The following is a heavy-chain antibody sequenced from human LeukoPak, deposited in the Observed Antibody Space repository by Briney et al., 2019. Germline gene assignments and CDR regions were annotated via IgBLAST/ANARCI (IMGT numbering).Heavy chain of an antibody. CDR3: ARSDYYGSGHPFDY. D-gene: IGHD3-10*01. CDR2: IYHSGST. CDR1: GGSISSGGYY. J-gene: IGHJ4*02. Sequence: PSETLSLTCTVSGGSISSGGYYWSWIRQPPGKGLEWIGYIYHSGSTYYNPSLKSRVTISVDRSKNQFSLKLSSVTAADTAVYYCARSDYYGSGHPFDYWGQGTLVTVSS. V-gene: IGHV4-30-2*01.